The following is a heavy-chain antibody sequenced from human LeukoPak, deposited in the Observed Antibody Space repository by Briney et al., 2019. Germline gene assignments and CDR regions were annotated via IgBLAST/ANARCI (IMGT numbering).Heavy chain of an antibody. J-gene: IGHJ4*02. CDR3: ARAPLQYYYDSSDYYPRAY. CDR2: ISSSSNYI. D-gene: IGHD3-22*01. Sequence: GGSLRLSCAASGFTFSGYSMSWVRQAPGKGLEWVSSISSSSNYIYYADSVKGRFTISRDNAQNSLFLQMNSLRAEDTAVYYCARAPLQYYYDSSDYYPRAYWGQGTLVTVSS. CDR1: GFTFSGYS. V-gene: IGHV3-21*01.